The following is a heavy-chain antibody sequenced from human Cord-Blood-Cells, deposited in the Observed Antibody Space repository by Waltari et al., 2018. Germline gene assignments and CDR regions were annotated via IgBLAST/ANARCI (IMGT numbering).Heavy chain of an antibody. D-gene: IGHD3-3*01. J-gene: IGHJ6*03. CDR3: ARASNDCWSGYYYYYYYMDV. V-gene: IGHV3-53*01. Sequence: EVQLVESGGGLIQPGGSLRLSCAASGFTVSSNYMSWARQAPGKGLGWVSVIYSGCSTYYADSVKDRFTISRDNSKNTLYLQMNSLRAEDTAVYYCARASNDCWSGYYYYYYYMDVWGKGTTVTVSS. CDR1: GFTVSSNY. CDR2: IYSGCST.